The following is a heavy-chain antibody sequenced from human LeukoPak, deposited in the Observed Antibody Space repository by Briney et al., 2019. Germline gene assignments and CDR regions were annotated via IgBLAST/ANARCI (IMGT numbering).Heavy chain of an antibody. Sequence: PGGSLRLSCAASGFTFDDYAMHWVRQAPGKGLEWVSGISGSGGSTYYADSVKGRFTISRDNSKNTLYLQMNSLRAEDTAVYYCAKGDDFWSGYSSWGQGTLVTVSS. CDR3: AKGDDFWSGYSS. J-gene: IGHJ4*02. V-gene: IGHV3-23*01. CDR2: ISGSGGST. D-gene: IGHD3-3*01. CDR1: GFTFDDYA.